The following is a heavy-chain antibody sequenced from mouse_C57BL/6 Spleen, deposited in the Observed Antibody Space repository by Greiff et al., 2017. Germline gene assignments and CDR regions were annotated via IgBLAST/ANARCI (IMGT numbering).Heavy chain of an antibody. Sequence: EVQLQQSGAELVRPGASVKLSCTASGFNFKDDYMHWVKQRPEQGLEWIGWIDPENGDTEYASKFQGKATITADKSSNTAYLQLSSLTSEDTAVYSCTNFSAVVAPYWYFDVWGTGTTVTVSS. D-gene: IGHD1-1*01. CDR2: IDPENGDT. V-gene: IGHV14-4*01. J-gene: IGHJ1*03. CDR1: GFNFKDDY. CDR3: TNFSAVVAPYWYFDV.